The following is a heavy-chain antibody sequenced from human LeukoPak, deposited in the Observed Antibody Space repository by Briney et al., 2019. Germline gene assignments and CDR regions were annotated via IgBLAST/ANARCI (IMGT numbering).Heavy chain of an antibody. J-gene: IGHJ4*02. CDR2: IYPGDSDT. CDR1: GYSFTSYW. V-gene: IGHV5-51*01. D-gene: IGHD2-15*01. CDR3: ARRRSCSGGSCYEDFDY. Sequence: GESLKISCKGSGYSFTSYWVGWVRPMPGKGLEWMGIIYPGDSDTRYNPSFRGQVTISADKSISTAYLQWSSLKASDTAMYYCARRRSCSGGSCYEDFDYWGQGTLVTVSS.